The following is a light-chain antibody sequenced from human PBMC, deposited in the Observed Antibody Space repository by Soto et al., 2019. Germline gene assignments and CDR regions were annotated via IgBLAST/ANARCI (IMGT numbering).Light chain of an antibody. Sequence: EIVLTQSPATLSLSPGERATLSCKASQSVSSSYLAWYQQKPGQAPRLLIYGASSRDTGIPDRFSGSGSGTEFTLTINSLQSEDSAVYYCQQHNQWPITFGQGTRLEIK. J-gene: IGKJ5*01. V-gene: IGKV3D-20*02. CDR2: GAS. CDR3: QQHNQWPIT. CDR1: QSVSSSY.